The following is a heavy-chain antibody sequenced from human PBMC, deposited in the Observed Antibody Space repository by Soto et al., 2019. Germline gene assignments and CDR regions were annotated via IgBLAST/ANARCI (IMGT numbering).Heavy chain of an antibody. CDR2: ISAYNGKP. D-gene: IGHD5-18*01. CDR3: GTGRVYDLYSYVSSH. V-gene: IGHV1-18*01. J-gene: IGHJ4*02. CDR1: GYTFTSYG. Sequence: ASVKVSCKASGYTFTSYGISWVRQAPGKGLEWMGWISAYNGKPNYAQKLQGRVTMTADTSTDTAYMELSSLRSEDTAVYYCGTGRVYDLYSYVSSHWGQGTLVTVSS.